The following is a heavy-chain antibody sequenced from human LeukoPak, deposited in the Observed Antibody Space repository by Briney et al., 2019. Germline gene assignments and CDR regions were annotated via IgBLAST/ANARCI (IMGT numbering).Heavy chain of an antibody. V-gene: IGHV3-11*01. J-gene: IGHJ4*02. CDR3: ARGPVSSSGFFDY. Sequence: PGGSLRLSCAASGFTFSSYWMSWIRQASGKGLEWVSYVSSSGGTISYADSVKGRFSISRDNAKKSLYLQMNSLRAEDTAVYYCARGPVSSSGFFDYWGQGTLVTVSS. CDR1: GFTFSSYW. D-gene: IGHD3-22*01. CDR2: VSSSGGTI.